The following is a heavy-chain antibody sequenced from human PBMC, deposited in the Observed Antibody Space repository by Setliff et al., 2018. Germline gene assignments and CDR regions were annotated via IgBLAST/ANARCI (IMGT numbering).Heavy chain of an antibody. CDR2: IQKSGST. J-gene: IGHJ4*01. V-gene: IGHV4-59*01. Sequence: SETLSLTCSVSGDSISSYYWSWIRQPPGKGLEWIGYIQKSGSTKYNPSLGSRITMSVDMSKNQFSLKLTSVTAADTAVYYCARDQYSSGWYGAPESYFDLWGHGILVTVSS. D-gene: IGHD6-13*01. CDR3: ARDQYSSGWYGAPESYFDL. CDR1: GDSISSYY.